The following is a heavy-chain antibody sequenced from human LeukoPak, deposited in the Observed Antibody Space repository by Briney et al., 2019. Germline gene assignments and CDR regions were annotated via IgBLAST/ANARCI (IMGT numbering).Heavy chain of an antibody. D-gene: IGHD6-13*01. CDR2: ISSSSRTI. V-gene: IGHV3-48*02. Sequence: CXASGFTFSSYSMNWVRQAQGKGLEWGSYISSSSRTIYYADSVKGRFTMSRDNAKNSLYLKMNRLREEDTDVYYSXRDXSSXYXXYXXVWGKGTTVTVSS. CDR1: GFTFSSYS. J-gene: IGHJ6*03. CDR3: XRDXSSXYXXYXXV.